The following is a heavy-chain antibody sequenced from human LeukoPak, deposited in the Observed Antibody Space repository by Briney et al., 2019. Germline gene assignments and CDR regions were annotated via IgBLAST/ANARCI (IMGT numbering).Heavy chain of an antibody. CDR3: ATDRPGRDGYNSFDY. J-gene: IGHJ4*02. CDR2: FDPEDGET. V-gene: IGHV1-24*01. Sequence: ASVKVSCKASGYTFTSYAMNWVRQAPGKGLEWMGGFDPEDGETIYAQKFQGRVTMTEDTSTDTAYMELNSLRSEDTAVYYCATDRPGRDGYNSFDYWGQGTLVTVSS. D-gene: IGHD5-24*01. CDR1: GYTFTSYA.